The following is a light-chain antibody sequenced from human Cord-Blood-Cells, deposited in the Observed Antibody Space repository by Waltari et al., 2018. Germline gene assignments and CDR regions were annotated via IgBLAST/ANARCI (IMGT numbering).Light chain of an antibody. CDR2: DAS. CDR3: QQRSNWYT. CDR1: QSVSSY. V-gene: IGKV3-11*01. Sequence: EIVLTQSPATLSLSPGDSATLSCRASQSVSSYLAWYQQKPGQAPRLLIYDASNSATGIPARFSGSGSGTDFTLTISSLEPEDFAVYCCQQRSNWYTFGQGTKLEIK. J-gene: IGKJ2*01.